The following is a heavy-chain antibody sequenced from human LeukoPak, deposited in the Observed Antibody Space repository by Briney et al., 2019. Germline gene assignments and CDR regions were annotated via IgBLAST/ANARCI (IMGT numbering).Heavy chain of an antibody. CDR3: ATGGSGSS. CDR2: IKEDGTEK. D-gene: IGHD3-10*01. CDR1: GFIFKNYW. V-gene: IGHV3-7*04. Sequence: GESLRLSCAASGFIFKNYWMNWVRQAPGKGPEWVATIKEDGTEKYYVDSVKGRFTISRDNAKNSLSLQMSTLRAEDTAVYYCATGGSGSSWGQGTLVTVSS. J-gene: IGHJ5*02.